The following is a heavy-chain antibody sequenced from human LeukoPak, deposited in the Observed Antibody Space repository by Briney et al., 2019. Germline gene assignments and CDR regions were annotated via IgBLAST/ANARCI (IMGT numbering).Heavy chain of an antibody. J-gene: IGHJ4*02. CDR2: MNPNSGNT. CDR1: GYTFTSYD. D-gene: IGHD6-13*01. CDR3: AREGLWSSWYVY. V-gene: IGHV1-8*02. Sequence: ASVKVSCKASGYTFTSYDINWVRQATGQGLEWMGWMNPNSGNTGYAQKLQGRVTMTTDTSTSTAYMELRSLRSDDTAVYYCAREGLWSSWYVYWGQGTLVTVSS.